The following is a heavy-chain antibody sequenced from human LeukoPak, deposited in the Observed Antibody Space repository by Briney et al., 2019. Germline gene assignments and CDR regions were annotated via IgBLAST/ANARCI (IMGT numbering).Heavy chain of an antibody. D-gene: IGHD3-10*01. CDR3: ARGHPLWFGESRDAFDI. CDR2: INHSGST. CDR1: GGSFSGYY. V-gene: IGHV4-34*01. J-gene: IGHJ3*02. Sequence: SETLSLTCAVYGGSFSGYYWSWIRQPPGKGLEWIGEINHSGSTNYNPSLKSRVTISVDTSKNQFSLKLSSVTAADTAVYYCARGHPLWFGESRDAFDIWGQGTMVTVSS.